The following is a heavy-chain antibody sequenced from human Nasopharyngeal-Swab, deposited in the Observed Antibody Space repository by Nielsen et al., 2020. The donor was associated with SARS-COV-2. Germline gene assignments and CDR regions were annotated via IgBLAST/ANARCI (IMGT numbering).Heavy chain of an antibody. CDR2: IGGSGGST. CDR3: AKDRGCSGGSCYVHWYFDL. Sequence: GESLKISCAASGFTFSSYGMHWVRQAPGKGLEWVSGIGGSGGSTYYADSVKGQFTISRDNSKNTLYLQMNSLRAEDTAVYYCAKDRGCSGGSCYVHWYFDLWGRGTLVTVSS. CDR1: GFTFSSYG. J-gene: IGHJ2*01. V-gene: IGHV3-23*01. D-gene: IGHD2-15*01.